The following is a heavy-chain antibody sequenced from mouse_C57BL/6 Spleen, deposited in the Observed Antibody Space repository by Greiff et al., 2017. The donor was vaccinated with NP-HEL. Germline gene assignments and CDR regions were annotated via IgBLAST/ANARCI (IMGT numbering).Heavy chain of an antibody. V-gene: IGHV5-9-1*02. J-gene: IGHJ1*03. CDR3: TRGYRYFDV. CDR2: ISSGGDYI. CDR1: GFTFSSYA. Sequence: EVKLVESGEGLVKPGGSLKLSCAASGFTFSSYAMSWVRQTPEKRLEWVAYISSGGDYIYYADTVKGRFTISRDNARNTLYLQLSSLTSEDTAVYYCTRGYRYFDVWGTGTTVTVSS.